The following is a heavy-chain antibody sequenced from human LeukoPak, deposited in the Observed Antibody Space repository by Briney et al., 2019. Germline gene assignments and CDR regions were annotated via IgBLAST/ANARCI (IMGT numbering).Heavy chain of an antibody. D-gene: IGHD2-21*02. Sequence: GGSLRLSCAASGFTFTSYWMHWVRHTPGRGLEWVSAISGGGDITYYADSVTGRFTISRDNSKDTLFLQMHSLGPGDTAVYYCVREDTPATANYWGQGTLVTISS. V-gene: IGHV3-23*01. CDR3: VREDTPATANY. J-gene: IGHJ4*02. CDR2: ISGGGDIT. CDR1: GFTFTSYW.